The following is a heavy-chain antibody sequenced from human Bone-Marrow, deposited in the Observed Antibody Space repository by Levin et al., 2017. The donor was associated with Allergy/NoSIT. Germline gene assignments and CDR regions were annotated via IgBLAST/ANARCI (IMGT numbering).Heavy chain of an antibody. CDR2: MNPISGNT. V-gene: IGHV1-8*01. CDR1: GYTFSSYD. D-gene: IGHD2-15*01. Sequence: GGSLRLSCRASGYTFSSYDINWVRQAPGQGLEWVGWMNPISGNTGYAQKFQGRVIMTRDTSISTAFMELSSLRSEDTAVYYCARGGGWSEYAFDIWGQGTMVTVSS. J-gene: IGHJ3*02. CDR3: ARGGGWSEYAFDI.